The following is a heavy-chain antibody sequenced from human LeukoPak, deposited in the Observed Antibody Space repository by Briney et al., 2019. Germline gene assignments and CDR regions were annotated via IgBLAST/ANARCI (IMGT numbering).Heavy chain of an antibody. CDR3: ARAGDSEVRATDWYFDL. D-gene: IGHD6-13*01. CDR1: GFAFSSQA. V-gene: IGHV3-23*01. J-gene: IGHJ2*01. CDR2: ISDSGSLT. Sequence: GGSLRLSCAASGFAFSSQAMGWVRQAPGKGLEWVSVISDSGSLTYYADSVKGRFTISRDNSKKTLFLQLNSLRAEDTAVYYCARAGDSEVRATDWYFDLWGRGTLVTVSS.